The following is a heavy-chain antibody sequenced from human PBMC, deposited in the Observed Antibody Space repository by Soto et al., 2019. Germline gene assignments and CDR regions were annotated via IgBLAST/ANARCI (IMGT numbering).Heavy chain of an antibody. Sequence: SLRLSCAASGFTFSSYAMSWFRQAPGKGLEWVSAIGASGAGTYYAEYVKGRFTISRDNSKNTLYLQMNSLRAEDTAVYYCALRKTGSYFDYWGQGTLVTVYS. V-gene: IGHV3-23*01. CDR2: IGASGAGT. D-gene: IGHD1-26*01. J-gene: IGHJ4*02. CDR1: GFTFSSYA. CDR3: ALRKTGSYFDY.